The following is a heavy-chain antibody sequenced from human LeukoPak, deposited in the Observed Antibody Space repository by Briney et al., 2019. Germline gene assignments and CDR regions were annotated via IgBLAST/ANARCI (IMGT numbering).Heavy chain of an antibody. V-gene: IGHV4-61*02. CDR1: GGSISSGSYY. D-gene: IGHD2-2*01. J-gene: IGHJ4*02. Sequence: SQTLSLTCTVSGGSISSGSYYWSWIRQPAGKGLEWIGRTYTSGSTNYNPSLKSRVTISVDTSKNQFSLKLSSVTAADTAVYYCARADLGYCSSTSCYPFFDYWGQGTLVTVSS. CDR2: TYTSGST. CDR3: ARADLGYCSSTSCYPFFDY.